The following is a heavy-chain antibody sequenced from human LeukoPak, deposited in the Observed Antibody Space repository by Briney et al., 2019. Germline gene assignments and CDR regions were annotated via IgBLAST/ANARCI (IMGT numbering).Heavy chain of an antibody. Sequence: PGGALRLSCSASGLTLRCYRMHSVPQTPGKGLGRVSRINSDGSSTSYADSVKVRFTISRDNAKTTLYLQRNSLRAEATAVYYCARGRLYYDSSGCDFQHWGQGTLVTVSS. D-gene: IGHD3-22*01. V-gene: IGHV3-74*01. CDR3: ARGRLYYDSSGCDFQH. CDR2: INSDGSST. J-gene: IGHJ1*01. CDR1: GLTLRCYR.